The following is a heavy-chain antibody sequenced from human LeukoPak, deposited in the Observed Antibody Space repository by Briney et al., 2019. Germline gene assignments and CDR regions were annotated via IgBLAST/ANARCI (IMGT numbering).Heavy chain of an antibody. CDR1: GFTFSDYY. CDR3: ASDSGYSGYDGAFDI. CDR2: ISSSGSTI. V-gene: IGHV3-11*01. D-gene: IGHD5-12*01. J-gene: IGHJ3*02. Sequence: PGGSLRLSCAASGFTFSDYYMSWIRQAPGKGLEWVSYISSSGSTIYYADSVKGQFTISRDNAKNSLYLQMNSLRAEDTAVYYCASDSGYSGYDGAFDIWGQGTMVTVSS.